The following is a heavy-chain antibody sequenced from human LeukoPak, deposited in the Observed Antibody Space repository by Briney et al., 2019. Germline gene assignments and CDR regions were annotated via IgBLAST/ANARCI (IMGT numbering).Heavy chain of an antibody. V-gene: IGHV3-53*01. D-gene: IGHD3-10*01. CDR1: GFTFSSYG. Sequence: GGSLRLSCAASGFTFSSYGMSWVRQAPGKGLEWVSVIYIGGSTYYADSVKGRFTISRDNSKNTVYLQMNILRAEDTAVYYCARGARLTMVRGVIRYYYMDVWGKGTTVTISS. CDR2: IYIGGST. J-gene: IGHJ6*03. CDR3: ARGARLTMVRGVIRYYYMDV.